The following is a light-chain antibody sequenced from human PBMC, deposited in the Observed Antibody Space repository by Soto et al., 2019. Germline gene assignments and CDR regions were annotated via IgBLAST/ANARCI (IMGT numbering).Light chain of an antibody. CDR2: KAS. J-gene: IGKJ1*01. Sequence: DIQMTQSPSTLSASVGDRVTMTCLASQSISSWLAWYQQKPGKAPKLLIYKASSLESGVPSRFSGSGSGTEFTLTISSLQPDDFATYYCQQYNSYWGTFGQGTKVDIK. V-gene: IGKV1-5*03. CDR1: QSISSW. CDR3: QQYNSYWGT.